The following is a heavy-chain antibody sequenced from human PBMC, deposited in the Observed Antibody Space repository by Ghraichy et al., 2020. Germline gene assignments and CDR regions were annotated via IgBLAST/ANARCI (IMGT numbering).Heavy chain of an antibody. D-gene: IGHD3-22*01. Sequence: GGSLRLSCAASGFTFSSYGMHWVRQAPGKGLEWVAVISYDGSNKYYADSVKGRFTISRDNSKNTLYLQMNSLRAEDTAVYYCVKSRTYYYDSSGYSYWGQGTLVTVSS. J-gene: IGHJ4*02. CDR3: VKSRTYYYDSSGYSY. V-gene: IGHV3-30*18. CDR2: ISYDGSNK. CDR1: GFTFSSYG.